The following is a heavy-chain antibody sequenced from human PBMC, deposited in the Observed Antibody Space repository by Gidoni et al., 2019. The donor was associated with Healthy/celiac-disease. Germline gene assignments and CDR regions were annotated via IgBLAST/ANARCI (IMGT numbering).Heavy chain of an antibody. V-gene: IGHV3-11*01. CDR1: GFTFSDYY. Sequence: QVQLVESGGGLVKPGGSLRLSCAASGFTFSDYYMSWIRQAPGKGLEWVSFISFSGSTIYYADSVKGRFTISRDNAKNSLSLQMNSLRAEDTAVYYCARDSCSGGSCYLYFDLWGRGTLVTVSS. CDR3: ARDSCSGGSCYLYFDL. J-gene: IGHJ2*01. CDR2: ISFSGSTI. D-gene: IGHD2-15*01.